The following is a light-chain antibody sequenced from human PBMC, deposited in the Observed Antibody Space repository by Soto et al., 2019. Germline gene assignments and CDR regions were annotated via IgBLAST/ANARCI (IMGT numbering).Light chain of an antibody. J-gene: IGLJ3*02. CDR1: SGSIASNY. CDR3: QSYDSSNPWV. CDR2: EDN. Sequence: NFMLTQPHSVSESPGKTVTISCTRSSGSIASNYVQWYQQRPGSAPTTVIDEDNQRPSGVPDRFSGSIDSSSNSASLTISGLKTEDEADYYCQSYDSSNPWVFGGGTKLTVL. V-gene: IGLV6-57*04.